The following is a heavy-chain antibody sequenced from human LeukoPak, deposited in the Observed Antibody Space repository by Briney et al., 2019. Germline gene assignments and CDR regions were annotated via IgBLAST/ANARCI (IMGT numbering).Heavy chain of an antibody. CDR1: GYTFTSYA. V-gene: IGHV1-3*01. Sequence: GASVKVSCKASGYTFTSYAMHWVRQAPGQRLEWMGWINAGNGNTKYSQKFQGRVTITRDTSASTAYMELSSLRSEDTAVYYCARGMTNYDFWSGYYSYFDYWGQGTLVTVSS. CDR2: INAGNGNT. D-gene: IGHD3-3*01. CDR3: ARGMTNYDFWSGYYSYFDY. J-gene: IGHJ4*02.